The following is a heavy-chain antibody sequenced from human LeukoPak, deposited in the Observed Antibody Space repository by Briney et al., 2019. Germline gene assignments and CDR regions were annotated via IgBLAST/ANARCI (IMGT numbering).Heavy chain of an antibody. D-gene: IGHD1-1*01. CDR2: LLYSGDT. Sequence: PSETLSLTCTVSGGSISRRSSYWGWVRQPPGKGLVWIGTLLYSGDTYYNPSLKSRVTISVDTTKNQFSLKLTSVTAADTALYICVRAKLKLDWFDPWGQGTLVTVSS. V-gene: IGHV4-39*07. J-gene: IGHJ5*02. CDR3: VRAKLKLDWFDP. CDR1: GGSISRRSSY.